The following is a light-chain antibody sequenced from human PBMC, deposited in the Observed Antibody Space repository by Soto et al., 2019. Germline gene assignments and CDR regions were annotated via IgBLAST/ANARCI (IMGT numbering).Light chain of an antibody. CDR1: QSVSSY. CDR3: QQRGNWPPV. V-gene: IGKV3-11*01. J-gene: IGKJ3*01. CDR2: DAS. Sequence: EIVLTQSPATLSLSPGERATLSCRASQSVSSYLAWYQQKPGQAPRLLIYDASNRATSIPARFSGSGSGTDFTLTISSLEPEDFAVYYCQQRGNWPPVFGPGTKVDIK.